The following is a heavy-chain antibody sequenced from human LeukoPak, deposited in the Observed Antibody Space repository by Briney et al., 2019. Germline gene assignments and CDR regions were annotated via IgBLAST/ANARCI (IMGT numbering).Heavy chain of an antibody. CDR1: GFTFDDYA. CDR3: AKDKGLAVAGTEFDYFDY. V-gene: IGHV3-9*01. J-gene: IGHJ4*02. CDR2: ISWNSGSI. D-gene: IGHD6-19*01. Sequence: PGGSLRLSCAASGFTFDDYAMHWVRQAPGKGLEWVSGISWNSGSIGYADSVKGRFTISRDNAKNSLYLQMNSLRAEDTALYYCAKDKGLAVAGTEFDYFDYWGQGTLVTVSS.